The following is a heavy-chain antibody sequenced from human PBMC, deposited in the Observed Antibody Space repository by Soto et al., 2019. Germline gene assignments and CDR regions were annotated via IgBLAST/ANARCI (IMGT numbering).Heavy chain of an antibody. D-gene: IGHD1-26*01. Sequence: SETLSLTCTVSGGSISSYYWSWIRQPPGKGLEWIGYIYYSGSTNYNPALRSRVTISVDTSKNQSSLKLSSVTAADTGVYYCARVSGSYKGDWFDPWGQGTLGTVSS. CDR2: IYYSGST. V-gene: IGHV4-59*01. CDR1: GGSISSYY. CDR3: ARVSGSYKGDWFDP. J-gene: IGHJ5*02.